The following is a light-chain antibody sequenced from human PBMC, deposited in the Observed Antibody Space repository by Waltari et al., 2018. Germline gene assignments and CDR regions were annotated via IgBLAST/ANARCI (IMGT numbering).Light chain of an antibody. J-gene: IGKJ4*01. Sequence: IVLTPSPATLSLSPGERATLSCRASQSVDDFLAWYQQRPGQSPRLLIHAASNRAPGIPARFIGSGSGTDFTLTISSLEPEDFAIYYCQQRSDWPRLTFGGGTRVE. CDR1: QSVDDF. CDR3: QQRSDWPRLT. CDR2: AAS. V-gene: IGKV3-11*01.